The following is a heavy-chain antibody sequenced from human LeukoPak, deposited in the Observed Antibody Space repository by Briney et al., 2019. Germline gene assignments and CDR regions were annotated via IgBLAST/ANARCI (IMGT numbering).Heavy chain of an antibody. CDR3: AKDPAVAGTANHFDY. V-gene: IGHV3-23*01. Sequence: GGSLRLSCAASGFTFSSYAMSWVRQAPGKGLEWVSVISGSGGSTYYADSVKGRFTISRDISKNTLYLQMNSLRAEDTAVYYCAKDPAVAGTANHFDYWGQGTLVTVSS. D-gene: IGHD6-19*01. CDR1: GFTFSSYA. J-gene: IGHJ4*02. CDR2: ISGSGGST.